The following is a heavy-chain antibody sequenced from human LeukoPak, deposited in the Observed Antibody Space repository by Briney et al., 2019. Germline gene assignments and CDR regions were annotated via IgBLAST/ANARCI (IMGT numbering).Heavy chain of an antibody. Sequence: GGSLRLSCAASGFTFSSYGMHWVRQAPGKGLEWVSAISGSGGSTYYADSVKGRFTISRDNSKNTLYLQMNSLRAEDTAVYYCAKPSRAGTIDYWGQGTLVTVSS. CDR2: ISGSGGST. J-gene: IGHJ4*02. CDR3: AKPSRAGTIDY. D-gene: IGHD6-19*01. V-gene: IGHV3-23*01. CDR1: GFTFSSYG.